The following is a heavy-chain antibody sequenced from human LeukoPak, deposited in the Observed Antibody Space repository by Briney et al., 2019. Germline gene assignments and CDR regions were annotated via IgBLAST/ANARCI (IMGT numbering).Heavy chain of an antibody. D-gene: IGHD1-26*01. V-gene: IGHV3-23*01. J-gene: IGHJ4*02. Sequence: PGGSLRLSCAASGFTFSTYAMTWVRQAPGKGLEWVSIISTSGDRIYYPDSLRGRFTISRDNSKNTLYLQMNSLRPEDTAVYYWSRRLPGSNPFDSWGQGTLVTVSS. CDR3: SRRLPGSNPFDS. CDR2: ISTSGDRI. CDR1: GFTFSTYA.